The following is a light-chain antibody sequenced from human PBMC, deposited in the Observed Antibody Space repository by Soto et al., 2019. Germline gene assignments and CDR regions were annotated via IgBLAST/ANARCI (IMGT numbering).Light chain of an antibody. CDR3: QQYDITPRT. J-gene: IGKJ1*01. CDR1: QSVLYSSNNKNY. CDR2: CAS. V-gene: IGKV4-1*01. Sequence: DIVMTQSPDSLAVSLGERATINCKSSQSVLYSSNNKNYLAWYQQKPGQPPKLLIYCASTRKSGAPNRFSGSGSGTDFPLTISSLQAEDVAVYYCQQYDITPRTFGQGTNGEIK.